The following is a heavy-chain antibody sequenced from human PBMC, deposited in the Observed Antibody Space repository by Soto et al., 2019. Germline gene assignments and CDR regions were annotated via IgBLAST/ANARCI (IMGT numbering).Heavy chain of an antibody. V-gene: IGHV3-30-3*01. Sequence: ESGGGVVQPGRSLRLSCAASGFTFSSYAMHWVRQAPGKGLEWVAVISYDGSNKYYADSVKGRFTISRDNSKNTLYLQMNSLRAEDTAVYYCASRATGGSGLRSYFDYWGQGTLVTVSS. CDR3: ASRATGGSGLRSYFDY. J-gene: IGHJ4*02. CDR1: GFTFSSYA. CDR2: ISYDGSNK. D-gene: IGHD7-27*01.